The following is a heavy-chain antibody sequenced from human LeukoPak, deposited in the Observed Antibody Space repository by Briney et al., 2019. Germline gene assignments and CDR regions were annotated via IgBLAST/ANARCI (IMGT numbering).Heavy chain of an antibody. CDR3: ARDRGGSGSYSDY. Sequence: GGSLRLSCAASGFIFSNYAMSWVRQAPGKGLEWVSAISGSGGSTYYADSVKGRFTISRDNAKNSLYLQMNSLRDEDTAVYYCARDRGGSGSYSDYWGQGTLVTVSS. D-gene: IGHD1-26*01. CDR2: ISGSGGST. V-gene: IGHV3-23*01. CDR1: GFIFSNYA. J-gene: IGHJ4*02.